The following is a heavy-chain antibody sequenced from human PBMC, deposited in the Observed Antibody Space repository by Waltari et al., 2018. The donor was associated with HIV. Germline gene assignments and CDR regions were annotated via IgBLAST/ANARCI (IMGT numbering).Heavy chain of an antibody. J-gene: IGHJ4*02. V-gene: IGHV3-21*01. CDR1: GFTFTHFR. Sequence: EGQLVEYGGRLVKPGGSLRHSGVVSGFTFTHFRSKWVRQASGKGLEWVSSISSTSSFIYYTDSGKGRFTISRDNGKNSLYLQINNLRVEDTAVYYCASEDFWSGPHNWGQGTLVTVSS. D-gene: IGHD3-3*01. CDR2: ISSTSSFI. CDR3: ASEDFWSGPHN.